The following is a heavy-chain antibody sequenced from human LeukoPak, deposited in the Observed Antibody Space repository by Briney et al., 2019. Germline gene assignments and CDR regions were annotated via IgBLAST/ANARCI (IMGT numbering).Heavy chain of an antibody. Sequence: GGSLRLSCAASGFTVSGEYMTWVRQAPGKGLEWVSVFHSGGSTYYADSVKGRFTISRDSSKNTLSLQMNSLRAEDSAVYYCARDRYSYGFALDCWGQGTLVTVSS. J-gene: IGHJ4*02. D-gene: IGHD5-18*01. V-gene: IGHV3-66*02. CDR2: FHSGGST. CDR3: ARDRYSYGFALDC. CDR1: GFTVSGEY.